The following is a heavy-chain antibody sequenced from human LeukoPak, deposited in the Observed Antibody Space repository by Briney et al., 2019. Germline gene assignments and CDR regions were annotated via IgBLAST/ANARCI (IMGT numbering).Heavy chain of an antibody. Sequence: ASVKVSCKASGYTFTGYYMNWVRQAPGQGLEWMGWINPNSGGTNYAQKFQGRVTMTRDTSISTAYMELSRLRSDDTAVYYCARRMNSGYDWHYWGQGTLVTVSS. V-gene: IGHV1-2*02. CDR1: GYTFTGYY. D-gene: IGHD5-12*01. CDR3: ARRMNSGYDWHY. J-gene: IGHJ4*02. CDR2: INPNSGGT.